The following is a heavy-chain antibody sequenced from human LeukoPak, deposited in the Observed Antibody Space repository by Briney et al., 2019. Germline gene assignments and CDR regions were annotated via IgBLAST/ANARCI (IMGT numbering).Heavy chain of an antibody. V-gene: IGHV3-15*01. CDR1: GFTFSNAW. Sequence: GGSLRLSCAASGFTFSNAWMNWVRQGPGKGLEWVGRIKSKTDGGTTDYAAPVKDRFTISRDDSKNTLYLQMNSLNAEGTAVYYCTTDREYCSGGSCYHNYYYYGVDVWGQGTTVTVSS. D-gene: IGHD2-15*01. CDR2: IKSKTDGGTT. CDR3: TTDREYCSGGSCYHNYYYYGVDV. J-gene: IGHJ6*02.